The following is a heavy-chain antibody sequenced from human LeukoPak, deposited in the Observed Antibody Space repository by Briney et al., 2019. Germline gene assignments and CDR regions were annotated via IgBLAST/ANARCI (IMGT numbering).Heavy chain of an antibody. V-gene: IGHV1-69*04. CDR2: IIPILGIA. CDR3: ASFAGGWLPPDSYPEFDY. CDR1: GGTFSSYA. Sequence: SVKVSCKASGGTFSSYAISWVRQAPGQGLEWMGRIIPILGIANYAQKFQGRVTITADKSTSTAYMELSSLRSEDTAVYYCASFAGGWLPPDSYPEFDYWGQGTLVTVSS. D-gene: IGHD5-24*01. J-gene: IGHJ4*02.